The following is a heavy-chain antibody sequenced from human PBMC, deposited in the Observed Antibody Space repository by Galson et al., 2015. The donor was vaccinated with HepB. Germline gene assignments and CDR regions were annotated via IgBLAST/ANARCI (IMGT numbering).Heavy chain of an antibody. D-gene: IGHD6-13*01. CDR1: GFTFSSYS. CDR2: ISSSSSYI. CDR3: ARYSSSRPGTPFDI. J-gene: IGHJ3*02. V-gene: IGHV3-21*01. Sequence: SLRRSCAASGFTFSSYSMNWVRQAPGKGLEWVSYISSSSSYIYYADSVKGRFTISRDNAKNSLYLKMNSLRAEDTAVYYCARYSSSRPGTPFDIWGQGTMVTVSS.